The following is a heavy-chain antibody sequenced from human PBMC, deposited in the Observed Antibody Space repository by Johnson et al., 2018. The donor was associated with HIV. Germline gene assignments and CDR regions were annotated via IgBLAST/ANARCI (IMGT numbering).Heavy chain of an antibody. J-gene: IGHJ3*01. CDR2: IKTKTEGGTT. Sequence: MMLVESGGGVVQPGGSLRLSCAASGFTFSNAWMSWVRQAPGKGLEWVGRIKTKTEGGTTDYAASVKGRFTISRDDSKNTLYLQMNSLKTEDTAVYYCSVYFGTAFDFWGQGTMVTVSS. CDR1: GFTFSNAW. CDR3: SVYFGTAFDF. D-gene: IGHD6-25*01. V-gene: IGHV3-15*01.